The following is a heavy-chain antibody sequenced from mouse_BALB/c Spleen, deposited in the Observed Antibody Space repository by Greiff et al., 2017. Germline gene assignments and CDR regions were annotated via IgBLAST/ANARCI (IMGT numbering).Heavy chain of an antibody. CDR3: ARHDYRYGGYAMDY. D-gene: IGHD2-14*01. CDR2: INSNGGST. CDR1: GFTFSSYY. V-gene: IGHV5-6-2*01. Sequence: VQLKESGGGLVKLGGSLKLSCAASGFTFSSYYMSWVRQTPEKRLELVAAINSNGGSTYYPDTVKGRFTISRDNAKNTLYLQMSSLKSEDTALYYCARHDYRYGGYAMDYWGQGTSVTVSS. J-gene: IGHJ4*01.